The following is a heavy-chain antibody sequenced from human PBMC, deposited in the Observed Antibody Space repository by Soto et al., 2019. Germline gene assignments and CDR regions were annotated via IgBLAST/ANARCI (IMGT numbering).Heavy chain of an antibody. V-gene: IGHV3-23*01. Sequence: EVDLFQSGGGLGQPGGSLTLSCVASGFTFADYPMNWVHQVPGKGLEWISRITASGGTTYYTDSVRGRFTISRDNSKNTLFLHMNSLRADDTAIYYCAKRLLALAGGWYLDSWGQGTLVTVSS. D-gene: IGHD6-19*01. J-gene: IGHJ4*02. CDR2: ITASGGTT. CDR1: GFTFADYP. CDR3: AKRLLALAGGWYLDS.